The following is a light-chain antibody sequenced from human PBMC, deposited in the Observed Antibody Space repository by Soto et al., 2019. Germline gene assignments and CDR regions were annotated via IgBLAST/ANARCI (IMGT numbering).Light chain of an antibody. CDR1: TSDVGGYNF. CDR3: CSYTRSNTLVL. J-gene: IGLJ2*01. V-gene: IGLV2-14*01. CDR2: DVT. Sequence: QSVLTQPASVSGSPGQSIAISCTGTTSDVGGYNFVSWYQQHPGKAPKLMIYDVTNRPSGVSDRFSGSKSGNTASLTISGLQAEDEGDYYCCSYTRSNTLVLFGGGTKL.